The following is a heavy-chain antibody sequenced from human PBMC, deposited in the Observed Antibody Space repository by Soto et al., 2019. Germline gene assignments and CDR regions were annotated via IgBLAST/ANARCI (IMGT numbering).Heavy chain of an antibody. CDR2: MHHSGSS. CDR3: GRANSSGSPIDS. J-gene: IGHJ4*02. Sequence: QVQLQQSGPGLVEPSGTLSLTCAVSGGSVNSPNWWNWVRQPPETGLEWIGEMHHSGSSNYNPSLKTRLTLSVDKSNNELSMNLNSVTAADTAIYYGGRANSSGSPIDSWGQGILVTVSS. CDR1: GGSVNSPNW. V-gene: IGHV4-4*02. D-gene: IGHD6-19*01.